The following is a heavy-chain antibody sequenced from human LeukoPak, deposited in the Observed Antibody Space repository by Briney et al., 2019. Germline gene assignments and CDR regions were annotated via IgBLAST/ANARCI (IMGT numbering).Heavy chain of an antibody. D-gene: IGHD6-19*01. CDR2: IYYSGST. V-gene: IGHV4-39*01. Sequence: SETLSLTCTVSGGSISSNNYYWGWLRQPPGKGLEWIGSIYYSGSTYYNSSLKSRVTVSVDTSKNQFSLKLTSVTAVDTAVYYCARHGILGSSSGWYVDYWGQGTLVTVSS. J-gene: IGHJ4*02. CDR1: GGSISSNNYY. CDR3: ARHGILGSSSGWYVDY.